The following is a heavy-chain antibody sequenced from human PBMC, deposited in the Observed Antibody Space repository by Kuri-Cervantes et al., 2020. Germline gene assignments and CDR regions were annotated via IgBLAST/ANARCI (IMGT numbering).Heavy chain of an antibody. CDR1: GGSFSGYY. J-gene: IGHJ3*02. CDR3: VRLRDYGAMGGAFDM. D-gene: IGHD4/OR15-4a*01. V-gene: IGHV4-34*01. CDR2: INHSGST. Sequence: SETLSLTCAVYGGSFSGYYWSWIRQPPGKGLEWIGEINHSGSTNYNPSLKSRVTISVDTSKNQFSLKLRSVTAADTAVYYCVRLRDYGAMGGAFDMWGQGTAVTVSS.